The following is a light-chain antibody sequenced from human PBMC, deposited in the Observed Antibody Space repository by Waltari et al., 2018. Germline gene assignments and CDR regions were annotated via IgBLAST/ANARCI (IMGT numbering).Light chain of an antibody. Sequence: EIVMTQSPATLPVFPGERATLSSRASQSVSNNLAWYQQKPGQAPRLLIYGASNRATGIPARFSGSGSGTDFTLTISSLQSEDFAVYYCQHYNNWPPLFTFGPGTKVDIK. J-gene: IGKJ3*01. V-gene: IGKV3-15*01. CDR2: GAS. CDR1: QSVSNN. CDR3: QHYNNWPPLFT.